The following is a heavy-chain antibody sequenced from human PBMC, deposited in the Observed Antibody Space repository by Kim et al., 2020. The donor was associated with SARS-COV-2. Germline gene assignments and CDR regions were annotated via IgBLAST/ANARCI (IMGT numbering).Heavy chain of an antibody. D-gene: IGHD3-16*01. CDR2: NI. CDR3: TRGRGGFNV. Sequence: NIGFADAVKCRFTISRDNAKNSVYLQMNSLRPEDTALYFCTRGRGGFNVWGQGTTVIVS. J-gene: IGHJ6*02. V-gene: IGHV3-9*01.